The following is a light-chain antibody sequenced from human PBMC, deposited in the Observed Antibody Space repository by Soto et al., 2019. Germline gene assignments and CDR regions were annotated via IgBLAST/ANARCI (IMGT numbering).Light chain of an antibody. J-gene: IGLJ1*01. V-gene: IGLV2-14*01. Sequence: QSVLTQPASVSWSPGQSITISCTGTSSDVGGYHYVSWYQQHPGKAPKLMIYDVSNRPSGVSNRFSGSKSGNTASLTISGLQAEDEADYYCISYTSSSTLVFGTGTKVTV. CDR1: SSDVGGYHY. CDR3: ISYTSSSTLV. CDR2: DVS.